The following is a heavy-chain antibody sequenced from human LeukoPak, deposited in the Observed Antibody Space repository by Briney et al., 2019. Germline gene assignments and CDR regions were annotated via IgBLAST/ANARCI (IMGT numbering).Heavy chain of an antibody. CDR1: GFTFSSYA. Sequence: GGSLRLSCAASGFTFSSYAMHWVRQAPGKGLEWVAVISYDGSNKYYADSVKGRFTISRDNSKNTLYLQMNSLRAEDTAVYYCAKNGYSSSWTDYYYYYYMDVWGKGTTVTVSS. CDR2: ISYDGSNK. CDR3: AKNGYSSSWTDYYYYYYMDV. D-gene: IGHD6-13*01. V-gene: IGHV3-30*18. J-gene: IGHJ6*03.